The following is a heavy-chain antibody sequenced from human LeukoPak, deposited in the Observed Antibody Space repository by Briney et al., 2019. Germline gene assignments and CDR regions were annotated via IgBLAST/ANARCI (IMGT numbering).Heavy chain of an antibody. CDR3: AKTKGYSYGYYFDY. Sequence: SGRSLRLSCAASGFTFSSYAMHWVRQSLGKGLEWVAVMSYDGFNKYYADSVKGRFTISRDNSKNTLYLQMNSLRAEDTAVYYCAKTKGYSYGYYFDYRGQGTLVTVSS. CDR2: MSYDGFNK. V-gene: IGHV3-30*18. CDR1: GFTFSSYA. J-gene: IGHJ4*02. D-gene: IGHD5-18*01.